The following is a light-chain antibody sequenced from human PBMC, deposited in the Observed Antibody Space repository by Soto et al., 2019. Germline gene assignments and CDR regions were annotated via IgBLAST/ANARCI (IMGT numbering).Light chain of an antibody. V-gene: IGKV3-20*01. CDR2: GAS. Sequence: VLTQSPGTLSLSPGERATLSCRTSQSVSSSYLAWYQQQPGQAPRLLIYGASSRATGIPDRFSGSGSGTDFTLTISRLEPEDFAVYYCQQYGISPWTFGQGTKVEIK. CDR1: QSVSSSY. CDR3: QQYGISPWT. J-gene: IGKJ1*01.